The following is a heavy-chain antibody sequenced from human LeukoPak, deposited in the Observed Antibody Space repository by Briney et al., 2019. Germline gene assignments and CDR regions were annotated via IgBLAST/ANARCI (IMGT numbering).Heavy chain of an antibody. D-gene: IGHD5-24*01. V-gene: IGHV4-61*02. J-gene: IGHJ4*02. CDR3: AREQRWLQSLDY. Sequence: SQTLSLTCTVSDDSISSGSYYWSWIRQPPGKGLEWIGRIYASGSTNYNPSLKSRVTISVDTSKNQFSLKLSSVTATDTAVYYCAREQRWLQSLDYWGQGTLVTVSS. CDR1: DDSISSGSYY. CDR2: IYASGST.